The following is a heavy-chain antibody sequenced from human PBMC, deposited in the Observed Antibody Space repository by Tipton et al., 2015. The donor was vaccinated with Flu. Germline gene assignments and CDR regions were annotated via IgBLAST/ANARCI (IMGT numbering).Heavy chain of an antibody. Sequence: QLVQSGAEVKKSGSSVKVSCKASGGTISRYTIGWVRQAPGQGLEWMGGIIPRFGNPEYAQKFQGRVTITADESTSTAFMELSSLRSEDTAVYYCARDMEVRGAIGVNAFDIWGQGTMITVAS. D-gene: IGHD3-10*01. CDR2: IIPRFGNP. V-gene: IGHV1-69*01. J-gene: IGHJ3*02. CDR3: ARDMEVRGAIGVNAFDI. CDR1: GGTISRYT.